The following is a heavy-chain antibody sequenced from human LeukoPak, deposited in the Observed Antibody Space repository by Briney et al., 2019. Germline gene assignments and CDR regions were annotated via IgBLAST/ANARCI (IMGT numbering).Heavy chain of an antibody. V-gene: IGHV4-34*01. CDR2: INHSGST. D-gene: IGHD6-6*01. J-gene: IGHJ4*02. CDR1: GGSFSGYY. Sequence: SETLSLICAVYGGSFSGYYWSWIRQPPGKGLEWIGEINHSGSTNYNPSLKSRVTISVDTSKNQFSLKLSSVTAADTAVYYCARQRWYSSSSYDYWGQGTLVTVSS. CDR3: ARQRWYSSSSYDY.